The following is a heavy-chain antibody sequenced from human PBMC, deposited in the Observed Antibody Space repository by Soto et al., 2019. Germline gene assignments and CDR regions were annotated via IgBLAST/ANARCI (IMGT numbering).Heavy chain of an antibody. CDR3: ARDYGYCSSTSCYLIYYYYGMDV. J-gene: IGHJ6*02. V-gene: IGHV1-18*01. Sequence: GASVKVSCKASGYTFTSYGISWVRQVPGQGLEWMGWISAYNGNTNYAQKLQGRVTMTTDTSTSTAYMELRSLRSDDTAVYYCARDYGYCSSTSCYLIYYYYGMDVWGQGTTVTVSS. D-gene: IGHD2-2*03. CDR1: GYTFTSYG. CDR2: ISAYNGNT.